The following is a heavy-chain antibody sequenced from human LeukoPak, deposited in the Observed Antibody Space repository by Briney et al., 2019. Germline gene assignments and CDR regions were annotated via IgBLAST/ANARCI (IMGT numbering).Heavy chain of an antibody. Sequence: GGSLRLSCAASGFTFSSYSMNWVRQAPGKGLEWVSVFYVGGPTYYADSVQGRFTISRDNSKNTVDLQMSSLRPEDTAVYCCARGAGWNFYEYWGHGTLVTVSS. J-gene: IGHJ4*01. CDR1: GFTFSSYS. D-gene: IGHD6-19*01. V-gene: IGHV3-53*05. CDR3: ARGAGWNFYEY. CDR2: FYVGGPT.